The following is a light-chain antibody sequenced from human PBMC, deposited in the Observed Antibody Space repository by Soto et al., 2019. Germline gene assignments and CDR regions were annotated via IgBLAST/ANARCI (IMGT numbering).Light chain of an antibody. Sequence: QSALTQPASVSGSPGKSITISCTGTSSDVGGYNYVSWYQRHPGKAPKLMIYEVSNRPSGVSNRFSGSKSGNTASLAISGLQAEDEADYYCTSYTSSSTWVFGGGTKLTVL. V-gene: IGLV2-14*01. J-gene: IGLJ3*02. CDR1: SSDVGGYNY. CDR3: TSYTSSSTWV. CDR2: EVS.